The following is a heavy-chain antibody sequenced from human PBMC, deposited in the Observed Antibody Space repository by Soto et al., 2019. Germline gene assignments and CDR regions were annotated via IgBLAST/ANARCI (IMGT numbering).Heavy chain of an antibody. CDR2: ISSSSSYI. CDR1: GFTFSSYS. J-gene: IGHJ4*02. CDR3: AKDGYNWAYYFDY. Sequence: EVQLVESGGGLVKPGGSLRLSCAASGFTFSSYSMNCVRQAPGKGLEWVSSISSSSSYIYYADSVKGRFTISRDNAKNSLYLQMNSLRAEDTAVYYCAKDGYNWAYYFDYWGQGTLVTVSS. D-gene: IGHD5-12*01. V-gene: IGHV3-21*01.